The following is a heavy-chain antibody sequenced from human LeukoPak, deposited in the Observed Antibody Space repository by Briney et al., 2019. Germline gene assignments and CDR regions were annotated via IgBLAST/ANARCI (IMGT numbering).Heavy chain of an antibody. J-gene: IGHJ4*02. CDR2: IIPIFGTA. D-gene: IGHD3-22*01. CDR1: GGTFSSYA. Sequence: ASVKVSCKASGGTFSSYAISWVRQAPGQGLEWMGGIIPIFGTANYAQKFQGRVTITTDESTSTAYMELSSLRSEDTAVYYCARAPPDPYYDSSGYLDYWGQGTLVTVSS. CDR3: ARAPPDPYYDSSGYLDY. V-gene: IGHV1-69*05.